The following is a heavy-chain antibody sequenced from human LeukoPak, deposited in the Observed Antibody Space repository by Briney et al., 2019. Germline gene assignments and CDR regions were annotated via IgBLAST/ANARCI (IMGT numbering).Heavy chain of an antibody. D-gene: IGHD2/OR15-2a*01. CDR1: GFSFSDSY. V-gene: IGHV3-11*01. Sequence: TGGSLRLSCAASGFSFSDSYMSWIRQAPGEGLEWLAYIKSSDTSPFSDDSVKGQFTVSRDNAKNSLYLQMNSLRAEDTAVYYCARRGNMSSHAFDIWGQGTVVSVSS. CDR2: IKSSDTSP. CDR3: ARRGNMSSHAFDI. J-gene: IGHJ3*02.